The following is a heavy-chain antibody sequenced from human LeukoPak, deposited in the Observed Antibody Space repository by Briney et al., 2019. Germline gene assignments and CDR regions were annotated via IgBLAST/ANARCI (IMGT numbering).Heavy chain of an antibody. V-gene: IGHV3-30*18. CDR2: ISYDGSNK. J-gene: IGHJ4*02. CDR3: AKDGDTAANLHIDY. Sequence: GGSLRLSCAASGFTFSSYGMHWVRQAPGKGLEWVAVISYDGSNKYYADSVKGRFTISRDNSKNSLYLQMNSLRTEDTALYYCAKDGDTAANLHIDYWGQGTLVTVSS. CDR1: GFTFSSYG. D-gene: IGHD5-18*01.